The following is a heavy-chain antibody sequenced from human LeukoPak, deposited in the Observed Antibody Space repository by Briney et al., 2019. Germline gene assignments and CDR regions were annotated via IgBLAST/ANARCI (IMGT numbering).Heavy chain of an antibody. CDR3: AREKVGAMMSKHFQH. J-gene: IGHJ1*01. Sequence: VASVKVSCKASGYTFTSYSISWVRQAPGQGLEWMGWISAYNGNTNYAQKLQGRVTMTTDTYTSTAYMEVRSVSSDDRGVYYCAREKVGAMMSKHFQHWGQGTLVSVSS. D-gene: IGHD1-26*01. V-gene: IGHV1-18*01. CDR2: ISAYNGNT. CDR1: GYTFTSYS.